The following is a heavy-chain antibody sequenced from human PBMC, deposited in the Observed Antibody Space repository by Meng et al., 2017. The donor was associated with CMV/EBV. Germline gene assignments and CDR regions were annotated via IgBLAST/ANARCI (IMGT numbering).Heavy chain of an antibody. D-gene: IGHD2-2*01. CDR3: ALGYCSSTSCYSYYYYGMDV. Sequence: SVKVSCKASGGTFSSYAISWVRQAPGQGLERMGGIIPIFGTANYAQKFQGRVTITTDESTSTAYMELSSLRSEDTAVYYCALGYCSSTSCYSYYYYGMDVWGQGTTVTVSS. V-gene: IGHV1-69*05. CDR2: IIPIFGTA. CDR1: GGTFSSYA. J-gene: IGHJ6*02.